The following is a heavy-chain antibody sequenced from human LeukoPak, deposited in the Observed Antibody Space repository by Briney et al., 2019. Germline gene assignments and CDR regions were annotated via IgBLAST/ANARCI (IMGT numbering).Heavy chain of an antibody. CDR1: GYTFTSYY. D-gene: IGHD3-22*01. CDR2: IKPSGGST. CDR3: ARDRRDYYDSSGHFDY. V-gene: IGHV1-46*01. Sequence: ASVKVSCKASGYTFTSYYMHWVRQAPGQGLEWMGIIKPSGGSTSYAEKFQGRVTMTRDTSTSTVYMELSSLRSEDTAVYYCARDRRDYYDSSGHFDYWGQGTLVTVSS. J-gene: IGHJ4*02.